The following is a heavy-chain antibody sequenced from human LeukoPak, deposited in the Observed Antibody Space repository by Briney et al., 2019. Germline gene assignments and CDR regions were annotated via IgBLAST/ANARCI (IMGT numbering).Heavy chain of an antibody. J-gene: IGHJ4*02. CDR2: ISSSSSTI. D-gene: IGHD6-19*01. CDR1: GFTFSSYS. Sequence: GGSLRLSCAASGFTFSSYSMNWVRKAPGKGLEWVSYISSSSSTIYYADSVKGRFTISRDNAKNSLYLQMNSLRAEDTAVYYCAREQWLVHLGRPIDYWGQGTLVTVSS. CDR3: AREQWLVHLGRPIDY. V-gene: IGHV3-48*04.